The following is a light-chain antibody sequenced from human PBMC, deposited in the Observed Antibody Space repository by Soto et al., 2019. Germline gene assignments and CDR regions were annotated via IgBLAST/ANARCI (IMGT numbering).Light chain of an antibody. CDR1: QSVLYSSNNKNY. V-gene: IGKV4-1*01. CDR2: WAS. CDR3: QQRSNWPPMYT. Sequence: DIVLTQSPDSLALSLGERATINCKSSQSVLYSSNNKNYLAWYQLKSGQPPKLLFYWASTRESGVPDRFSASGSGTDFTLTINSLQAEDVAVYYCQQRSNWPPMYTFGQGTKLEIK. J-gene: IGKJ2*01.